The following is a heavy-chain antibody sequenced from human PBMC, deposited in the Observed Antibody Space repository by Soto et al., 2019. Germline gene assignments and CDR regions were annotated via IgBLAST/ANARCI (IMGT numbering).Heavy chain of an antibody. J-gene: IGHJ4*02. Sequence: QAGGSLRLSCAPSGFTVKGNYVGWARQASGKEVEWVSIIFSGGMTYYADSVKGRFTISKDISKNTLSLQMNSLRADDTAVYFCAGASNFNYAFEYWGLGTPVTVSS. D-gene: IGHD1-7*01. V-gene: IGHV3-53*01. CDR2: IFSGGMT. CDR1: GFTVKGNY. CDR3: AGASNFNYAFEY.